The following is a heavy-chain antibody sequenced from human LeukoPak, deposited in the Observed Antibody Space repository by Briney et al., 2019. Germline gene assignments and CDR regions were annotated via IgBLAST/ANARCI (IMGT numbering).Heavy chain of an antibody. J-gene: IGHJ4*02. V-gene: IGHV3-33*01. D-gene: IGHD3-3*01. CDR2: IWYDGSNK. Sequence: GGSLRLSCEASGFTFSSYGMHWVRQAPGKGLEWVAVIWYDGSNKYYADSVKGRFTISRDNSKNTLYLQMNSLRAEDTAVYYCARDQFGVKYYFDCWGQGTLVTVSS. CDR3: ARDQFGVKYYFDC. CDR1: GFTFSSYG.